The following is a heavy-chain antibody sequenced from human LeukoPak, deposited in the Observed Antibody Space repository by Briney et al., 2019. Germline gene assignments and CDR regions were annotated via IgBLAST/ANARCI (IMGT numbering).Heavy chain of an antibody. J-gene: IGHJ4*02. D-gene: IGHD4-11*01. CDR3: ARSVPDYTRFDY. CDR2: FKTNSGQV. CDR1: GFTFSDYA. Sequence: GGSLRLSCVASGFTFSDYAMNWVRQAPGKGLVWVSTFKTNSGQVYYAESVRGRFTISRDNSKNTVYLQMSSLRAEDTALYYCARSVPDYTRFDYWGQGALVTVSS. V-gene: IGHV3-23*01.